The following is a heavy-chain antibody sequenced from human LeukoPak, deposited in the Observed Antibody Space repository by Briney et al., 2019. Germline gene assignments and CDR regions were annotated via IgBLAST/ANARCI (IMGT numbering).Heavy chain of an antibody. CDR2: INHSGST. Sequence: PSETLSLTCAVYGGSFSGYYWSWIRQPPGKGLEWIGEINHSGSTNYNPSLKSRVTISVDTSKNQFSLKLSSVTAADTAVYYCARGLKSAEGNSYYFDFWGQGTLVTVSS. V-gene: IGHV4-34*01. CDR3: ARGLKSAEGNSYYFDF. D-gene: IGHD4-23*01. J-gene: IGHJ4*02. CDR1: GGSFSGYY.